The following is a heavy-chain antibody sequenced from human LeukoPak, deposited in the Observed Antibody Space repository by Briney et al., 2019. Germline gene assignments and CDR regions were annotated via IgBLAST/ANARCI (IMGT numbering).Heavy chain of an antibody. CDR1: GFTFSTYW. D-gene: IGHD3-22*01. CDR3: ARCPYDSTGYYSVPSHLDY. V-gene: IGHV3-7*01. Sequence: GGSLRLSCAASGFTFSTYWMTWVRQAPGKGLQWVTNIKQDGSAKYYVDSLRGRFSISRDNVKNSLFLQMNSLSAEDTAVYYCARCPYDSTGYYSVPSHLDYWGQGTLVTVSS. CDR2: IKQDGSAK. J-gene: IGHJ4*02.